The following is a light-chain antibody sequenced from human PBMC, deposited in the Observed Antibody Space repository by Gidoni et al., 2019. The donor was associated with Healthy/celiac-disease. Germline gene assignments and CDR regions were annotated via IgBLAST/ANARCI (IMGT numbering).Light chain of an antibody. J-gene: IGLJ1*01. V-gene: IGLV1-47*01. CDR2: RNN. Sequence: QSVLTQPPSASGTPGQRVTISCSGSSSNIGNNYVYWYQHLPGTAPKLLIYRNNQRPSGVPDRFSGSQSGTSASLAISGLRSEDEADYYCAAWDDSLSGFYVFGTGTKVT. CDR1: SSNIGNNY. CDR3: AAWDDSLSGFYV.